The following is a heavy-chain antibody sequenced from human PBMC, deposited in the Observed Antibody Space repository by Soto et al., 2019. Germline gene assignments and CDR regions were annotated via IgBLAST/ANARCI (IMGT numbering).Heavy chain of an antibody. CDR3: ARVRQLVDYYYYGMDV. V-gene: IGHV6-1*01. J-gene: IGHJ6*02. CDR1: GDSVSSNSAA. CDR2: TYYRSKWYN. D-gene: IGHD6-13*01. Sequence: SETLSLTCAISGDSVSSNSAAWNWIRQSPSRGLEWLGRTYYRSKWYNDYAVSVKSRITINPDTSKNQFSLQLNSVTPEDTAVYYCARVRQLVDYYYYGMDVWGQGTTVTVSS.